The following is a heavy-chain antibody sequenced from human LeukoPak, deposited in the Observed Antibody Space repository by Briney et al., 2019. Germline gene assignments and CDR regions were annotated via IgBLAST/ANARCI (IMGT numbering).Heavy chain of an antibody. CDR1: GYSISSGYY. Sequence: SETLSLTCTVSGYSISSGYYWGWIRQPPGKGLEWIGSIYHSGSTYYNPSLKSRVTISVDTSKNQFSLKLSSVTAADTAVYYCARLITMVRGGLDYWAREPWSPSPQ. CDR2: IYHSGST. J-gene: IGHJ4*02. D-gene: IGHD3-10*01. CDR3: ARLITMVRGGLDY. V-gene: IGHV4-38-2*02.